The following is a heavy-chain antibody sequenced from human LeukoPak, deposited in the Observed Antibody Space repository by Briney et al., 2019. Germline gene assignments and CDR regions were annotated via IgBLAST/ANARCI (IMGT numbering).Heavy chain of an antibody. CDR1: GITFSDSW. J-gene: IGHJ6*02. CDR3: ATYTHWVAGDV. Sequence: GGSLRLSCAASGITFSDSWMSWVLQAPGKGLEWVANMNQDGSAKGYVDSVKGRFTISRDNARNSLYLQMSSLRPEDTAVYYCATYTHWVAGDVWGQGTTVTVSS. D-gene: IGHD3-16*01. CDR2: MNQDGSAK. V-gene: IGHV3-7*01.